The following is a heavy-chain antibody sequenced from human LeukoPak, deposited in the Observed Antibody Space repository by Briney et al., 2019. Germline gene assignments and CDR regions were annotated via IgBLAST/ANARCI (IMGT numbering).Heavy chain of an antibody. J-gene: IGHJ4*02. V-gene: IGHV4-39*01. CDR3: ARHVSGWYGFDY. Sequence: PSETLSLTCTVSGGSISSSIYYWAWIRQPPGKGLEWIGTIYYSGSTYYNLSLKSRVTISVDTSKNQFSLRLSSVTAADTAMYYCARHVSGWYGFDYWGQGTLVSVSS. CDR1: GGSISSSIYY. D-gene: IGHD6-13*01. CDR2: IYYSGST.